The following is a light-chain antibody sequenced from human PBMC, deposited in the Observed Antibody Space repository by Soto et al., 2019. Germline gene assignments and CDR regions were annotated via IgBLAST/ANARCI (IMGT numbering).Light chain of an antibody. CDR2: GAS. CDR3: QQYNVWPLT. V-gene: IGKV3-15*01. Sequence: EIVMTQSAATLSVSPGERATLSCRPSQSVGSNLAWYQQKPGQAPRLLIYGASTRATGIPARFSGSGSGTEFTLTISSVQSEDFAVSYCQQYNVWPLTFGGGTKVE. CDR1: QSVGSN. J-gene: IGKJ4*01.